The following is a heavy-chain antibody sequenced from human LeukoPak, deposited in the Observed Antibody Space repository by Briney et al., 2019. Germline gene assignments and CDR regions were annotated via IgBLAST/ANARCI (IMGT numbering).Heavy chain of an antibody. CDR3: AKDQQVLRYFDWSMGDYFDY. CDR2: ISGSGGST. CDR1: GFTFSSYA. Sequence: PGASLRLSCAASGFTFSSYAMSWVRQAPGKGLEWVSAISGSGGSTYYADSVKGRFTISRDNSKDTLYLQMNSLRAEDTAVYYCAKDQQVLRYFDWSMGDYFDYWGQGNLVTVSS. D-gene: IGHD3-9*01. J-gene: IGHJ4*02. V-gene: IGHV3-23*01.